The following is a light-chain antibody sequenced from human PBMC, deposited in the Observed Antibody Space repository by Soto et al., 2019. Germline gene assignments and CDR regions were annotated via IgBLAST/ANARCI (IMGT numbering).Light chain of an antibody. CDR3: SSYTSSSTLV. Sequence: QSALTQPASVSGSPGQSITISCTGTSSDVGGYNYVSWYQQNPGKAPKLMIYEVNNRPSGVSNRFSGSKSGNTASLTISGLQAEDGADYYCSSYTSSSTLVFGGGTKLPVL. CDR2: EVN. V-gene: IGLV2-14*01. CDR1: SSDVGGYNY. J-gene: IGLJ3*02.